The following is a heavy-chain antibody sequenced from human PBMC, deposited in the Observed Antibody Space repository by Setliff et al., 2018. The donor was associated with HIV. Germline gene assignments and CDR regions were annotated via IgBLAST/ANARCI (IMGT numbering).Heavy chain of an antibody. CDR2: IYTSGST. V-gene: IGHV4-4*07. CDR3: AKRAVQDGTVTSSNWFES. D-gene: IGHD1-7*01. J-gene: IGHJ5*01. CDR1: GGSISSYY. Sequence: SETLSLTCTASGGSISSYYWSWIRQPAGKGLEWIGRIYTSGSTNYNPSLKSRVTISVATPNNRFALKLTSVTAADTAVYYCAKRAVQDGTVTSSNWFESWGQGTLVTVSS.